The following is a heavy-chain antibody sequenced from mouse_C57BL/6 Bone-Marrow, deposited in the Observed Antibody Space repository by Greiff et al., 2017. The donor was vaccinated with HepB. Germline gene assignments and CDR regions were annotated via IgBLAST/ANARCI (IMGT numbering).Heavy chain of an antibody. J-gene: IGHJ2*01. CDR3: AVYDNYDY. CDR1: GYAFSSSW. D-gene: IGHD2-1*01. CDR2: IYPGDGDT. Sequence: LMESGPELVKPGASVKISCKASGYAFSSSWMNWVKQRPGKGLEWIGRIYPGDGDTNYNGKFKGKATLTADKSSSPASLQHSSLTSEDSAVYYCAVYDNYDYWGQGTTLTVSA. V-gene: IGHV1-82*01.